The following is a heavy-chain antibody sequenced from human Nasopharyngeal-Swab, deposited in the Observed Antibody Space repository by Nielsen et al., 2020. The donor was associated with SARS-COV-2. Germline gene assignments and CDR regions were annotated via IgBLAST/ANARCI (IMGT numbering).Heavy chain of an antibody. V-gene: IGHV1-8*01. Sequence: ASVKVSCKASGYNFTTYDFNWVRLATGQGLEWMGWMNPNSGNTGYAQKFQGRVTMTRNTSIRTAYMELSSLRSEDTAVYYCARGGVGAVGGALDYWGQGTQVTVSS. D-gene: IGHD1-26*01. CDR3: ARGGVGAVGGALDY. CDR1: GYNFTTYD. CDR2: MNPNSGNT. J-gene: IGHJ4*02.